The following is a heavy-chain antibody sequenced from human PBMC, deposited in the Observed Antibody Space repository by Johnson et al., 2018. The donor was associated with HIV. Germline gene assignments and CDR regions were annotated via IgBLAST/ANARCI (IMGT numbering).Heavy chain of an antibody. J-gene: IGHJ3*02. CDR2: IKSKTDGGTT. CDR3: ARERGPWKHLWLRDAFDI. V-gene: IGHV3-15*01. Sequence: MQLVESGGGVVQPGGSLRLSCAASGFTFSSYGMHWVRQAPGKGLEWVGRIKSKTDGGTTDYAAPVKGRFTLSRDDSKNTLYLQLNSLTAADTAVYYCARERGPWKHLWLRDAFDIWGQGTMVTVSS. D-gene: IGHD5-18*01. CDR1: GFTFSSYG.